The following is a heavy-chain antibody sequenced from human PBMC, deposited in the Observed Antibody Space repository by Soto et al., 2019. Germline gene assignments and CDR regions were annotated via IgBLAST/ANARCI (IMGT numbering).Heavy chain of an antibody. J-gene: IGHJ4*02. D-gene: IGHD4-17*01. V-gene: IGHV1-69*13. CDR3: ARGITVTTSDY. CDR2: INPIIGTT. CDR1: GYTFTGYY. Sequence: SVNVSCKASGYTFTGYYMHWVRQAPGQGLEWMGGINPIIGTTNYAQKFQGTVTMTADESTSTAYMELSSLRSEDTAVYYCARGITVTTSDYWGQGTLVTVSS.